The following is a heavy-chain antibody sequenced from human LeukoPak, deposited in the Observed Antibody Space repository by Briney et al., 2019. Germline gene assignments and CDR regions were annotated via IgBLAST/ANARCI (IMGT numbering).Heavy chain of an antibody. J-gene: IGHJ6*02. CDR1: GGSISSYY. CDR2: IYTSGST. V-gene: IGHV4-4*07. CDR3: ARTRWNYYGSGTSFLDV. Sequence: PSETLSLTCTVSGGSISSYYWSWIRQPAGKGLEWLGRIYTSGSTNYNPSLKSRVTMSVDTSKNQFSLKLSSVTAADTAVYYCARTRWNYYGSGTSFLDVWGQGTTVTVSS. D-gene: IGHD3-10*01.